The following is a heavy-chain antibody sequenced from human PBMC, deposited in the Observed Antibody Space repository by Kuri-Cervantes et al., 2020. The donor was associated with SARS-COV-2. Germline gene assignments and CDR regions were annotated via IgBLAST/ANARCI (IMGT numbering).Heavy chain of an antibody. CDR2: ISYDGSNK. Sequence: GESLKISCAASGFTFSSYAMHWVRQAPGKELEWVAVISYDGSNKYYADSVKGRFTISRDNSKNTLYLQMNSLRAEDTAVYYCARDPNANHNNWFDPWGQGTLVTVSS. D-gene: IGHD4/OR15-4a*01. CDR3: ARDPNANHNNWFDP. V-gene: IGHV3-30-3*01. J-gene: IGHJ5*02. CDR1: GFTFSSYA.